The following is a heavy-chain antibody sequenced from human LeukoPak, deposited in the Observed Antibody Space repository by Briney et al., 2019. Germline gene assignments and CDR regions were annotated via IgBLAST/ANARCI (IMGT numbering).Heavy chain of an antibody. CDR1: GGSFSGYF. V-gene: IGHV4-34*01. CDR2: VNHRGIT. D-gene: IGHD6-19*01. CDR3: ASGSSGRRLAS. Sequence: SETLSLTCGVYGGSFSGYFWTWIRQPPGKGLEWIGEVNHRGITNYNPSLKSRLTISVDTSNNQFSLKLNSVTAADTAIYYRASGSSGRRLASWGQGTLVTVSS. J-gene: IGHJ4*02.